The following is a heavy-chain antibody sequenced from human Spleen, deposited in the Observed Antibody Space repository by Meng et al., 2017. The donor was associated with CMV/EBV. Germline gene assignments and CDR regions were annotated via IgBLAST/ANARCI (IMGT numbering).Heavy chain of an antibody. V-gene: IGHV3-30*18. D-gene: IGHD5-24*01. Sequence: SGFAFTNAWMNWVRQAPGKGLEWVAVISYDGSNKYYADSVKGRFTISRDNSKNTLYLQMNSLRAEDTAVYYCAKDLIQLDGYNYFDYWGQGTLVTVSS. J-gene: IGHJ4*02. CDR1: GFAFTNAW. CDR2: ISYDGSNK. CDR3: AKDLIQLDGYNYFDY.